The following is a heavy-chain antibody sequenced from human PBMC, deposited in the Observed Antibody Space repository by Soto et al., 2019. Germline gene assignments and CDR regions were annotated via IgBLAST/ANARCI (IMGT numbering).Heavy chain of an antibody. CDR2: MFYSGST. D-gene: IGHD5-12*01. CDR1: GASISSGRSY. V-gene: IGHV4-31*03. CDR3: ARDNGYGHFDS. J-gene: IGHJ4*02. Sequence: PSETLSLTCTVSGASISSGRSYWSWIRQHPGKGLEWIGYMFYSGSTYYHPSLKSRVNISADTSKNQFSLRPTSVTPADTAVYYCARDNGYGHFDSWGQGTLVTVS.